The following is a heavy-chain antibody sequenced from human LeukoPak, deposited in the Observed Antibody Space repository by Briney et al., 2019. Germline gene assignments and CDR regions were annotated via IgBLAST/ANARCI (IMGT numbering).Heavy chain of an antibody. CDR2: IYYSGST. D-gene: IGHD3-10*01. CDR3: ARGAYYPVFDY. Sequence: SETLYLTCTVSGGSISSGDYYWSWIRQPPGKGLEWIGYIYYSGSTYYNPSLKSRVTISVGTSKNQFSLKLSSVTAADTAAYYCARGAYYPVFDYWGQGTLVTVSS. V-gene: IGHV4-30-4*08. CDR1: GGSISSGDYY. J-gene: IGHJ4*02.